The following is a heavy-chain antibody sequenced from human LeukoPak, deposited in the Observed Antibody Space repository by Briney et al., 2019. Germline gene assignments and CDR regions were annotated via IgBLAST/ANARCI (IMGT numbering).Heavy chain of an antibody. Sequence: SETLSLTCAVSGYSISSGYYWGWIRQPPGKGLEWIGSIYHSGSTYYNPSLKSRVTISVDTSKNQFSLKLSSVTAADTAVYYCARRGGNPDYWYFDLWGRGTLVTVCS. J-gene: IGHJ2*01. CDR2: IYHSGST. CDR3: ARRGGNPDYWYFDL. V-gene: IGHV4-38-2*01. D-gene: IGHD4-23*01. CDR1: GYSISSGYY.